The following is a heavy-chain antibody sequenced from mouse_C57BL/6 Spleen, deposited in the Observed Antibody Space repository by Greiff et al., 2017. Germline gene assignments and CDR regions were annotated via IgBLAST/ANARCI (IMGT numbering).Heavy chain of an antibody. CDR3: ARRFVDWDYFDD. CDR1: GFTFSDYG. Sequence: EVQVVESGGGLVKPGGSLKLSCAASGFTFSDYGMHWVRQAPEKGLEWVAYISGGSSTNYYADTVKGRFTISRDNAKNTLFLQMTSLRSEDTAMYYCARRFVDWDYFDDWGQGTTLTVSS. D-gene: IGHD4-1*01. J-gene: IGHJ2*01. CDR2: ISGGSSTN. V-gene: IGHV5-17*01.